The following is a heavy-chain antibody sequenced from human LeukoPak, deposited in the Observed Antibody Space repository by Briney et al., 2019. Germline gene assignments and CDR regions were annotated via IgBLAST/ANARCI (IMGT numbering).Heavy chain of an antibody. CDR3: ARSRFYFDY. CDR2: IKPDGSEK. V-gene: IGHV3-7*01. CDR1: GFTFSSYA. Sequence: GGSLRLSCAASGFTFSSYAMTWVRQAPGKGLEWVAKIKPDGSEKDHVDSVKGRFTISRDNAKNSLYLQLNSLRAEDTAVYYCARSRFYFDYWGQGTLVTVSS. J-gene: IGHJ4*02.